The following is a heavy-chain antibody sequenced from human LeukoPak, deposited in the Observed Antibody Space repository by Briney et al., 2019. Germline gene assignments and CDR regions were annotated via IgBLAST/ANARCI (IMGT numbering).Heavy chain of an antibody. CDR3: ARHLTTYSYGY. D-gene: IGHD5-18*01. Sequence: ASVKVSCKASGYTFTGYYMHWVRQAPGQGLEWMGWISAYNGNTNYAQKIQGRVTMTTDTSTSTAYMELRSLRSDDTAVYYCARHLTTYSYGYWGQGTLVTVSS. J-gene: IGHJ4*02. CDR2: ISAYNGNT. V-gene: IGHV1-18*04. CDR1: GYTFTGYY.